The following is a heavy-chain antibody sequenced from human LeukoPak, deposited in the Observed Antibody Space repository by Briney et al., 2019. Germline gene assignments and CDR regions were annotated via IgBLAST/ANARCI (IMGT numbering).Heavy chain of an antibody. CDR3: ASSVEMATIISYFDY. J-gene: IGHJ4*02. CDR2: IVVGSGNT. D-gene: IGHD5-24*01. V-gene: IGHV1-58*01. CDR1: GFTFTSSA. Sequence: ASVKVSCKASGFTFTSSAVQWVRQARGQRLEWIGWIVVGSGNTNYAQKFQGRVTITADESTSTAYMELSSLRSEDTAVYYCASSVEMATIISYFDYWGQGTLVTVSS.